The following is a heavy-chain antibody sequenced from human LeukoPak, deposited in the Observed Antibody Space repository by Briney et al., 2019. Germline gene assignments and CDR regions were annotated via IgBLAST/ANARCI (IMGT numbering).Heavy chain of an antibody. CDR3: ARVRSSSGYFDY. D-gene: IGHD6-25*01. CDR2: IYSGGST. CDR1: GFTVSSNY. J-gene: IGHJ4*02. Sequence: GGSLRLSCAASGFTVSSNYMSWVRQAPGKGLEWVSVIYSGGSTYYADSVKGRFTISRDDSENTLYLQMNSLRAEDAAVYYCARVRSSSGYFDYWGQGTLVTVSS. V-gene: IGHV3-53*01.